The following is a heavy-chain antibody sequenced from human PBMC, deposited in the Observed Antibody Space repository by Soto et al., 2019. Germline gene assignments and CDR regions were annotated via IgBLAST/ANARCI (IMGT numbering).Heavy chain of an antibody. J-gene: IGHJ4*02. D-gene: IGHD6-19*01. Sequence: ASVKVSCKASGYIFTAYSMHWVRQSPGQGLEWVGWFNPNSGDTIYAQKFQGRVTLTRDTSISTAYMELHSLRSDDTAVYSCAREASAVISLDYWGQGTPVTVSS. CDR3: AREASAVISLDY. V-gene: IGHV1-2*02. CDR1: GYIFTAYS. CDR2: FNPNSGDT.